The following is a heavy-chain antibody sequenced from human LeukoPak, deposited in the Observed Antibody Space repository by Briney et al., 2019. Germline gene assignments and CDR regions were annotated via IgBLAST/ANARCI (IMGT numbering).Heavy chain of an antibody. CDR1: GFTFSSYD. D-gene: IGHD2-15*01. CDR2: IWYDGSNK. J-gene: IGHJ3*02. CDR3: ARVSGHCSPQEECAFDI. V-gene: IGHV3-33*01. Sequence: PGRSLRLSCAASGFTFSSYDMHGVRQAPGKGLEWVAVIWYDGSNKYYADSVKGRFTISRDNSKNTLYLQMNSLRAEDTAVYYCARVSGHCSPQEECAFDIWGQGTMVTVSS.